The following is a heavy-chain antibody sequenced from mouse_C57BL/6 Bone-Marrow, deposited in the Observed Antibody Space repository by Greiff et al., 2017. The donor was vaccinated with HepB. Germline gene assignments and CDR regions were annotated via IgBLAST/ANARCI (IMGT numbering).Heavy chain of an antibody. Sequence: QVQLQQPGAELVKPGASVKMSCKASGYTFTSYWITWVKQRPGQGLEWIGDIYPGSGSTNYNEKFKSKATLTVDTSSSTAYMRLSSLTSEDSAVYYCARGGLRSWFAYWDQGTLVTVSA. J-gene: IGHJ3*01. CDR2: IYPGSGST. CDR1: GYTFTSYW. D-gene: IGHD1-1*01. CDR3: ARGGLRSWFAY. V-gene: IGHV1-55*01.